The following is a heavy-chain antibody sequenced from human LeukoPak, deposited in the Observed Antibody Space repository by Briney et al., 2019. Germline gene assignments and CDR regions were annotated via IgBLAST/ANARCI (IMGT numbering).Heavy chain of an antibody. CDR2: FIPIFGTA. CDR3: ARETGSSSWYAADY. J-gene: IGHJ4*02. D-gene: IGHD6-13*01. V-gene: IGHV1-69*06. CDR1: GGTFSSYA. Sequence: SVKVSCKASGGTFSSYAISWVRQAPGQGLEWMGRFIPIFGTANYAQKFQGRVTITADKSTSTAYMELSSLRSEDTAVYYCARETGSSSWYAADYWGQGTLVTVSS.